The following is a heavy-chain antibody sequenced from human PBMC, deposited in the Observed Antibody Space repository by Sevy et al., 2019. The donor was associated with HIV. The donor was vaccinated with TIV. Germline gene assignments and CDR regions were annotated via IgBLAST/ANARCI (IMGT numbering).Heavy chain of an antibody. CDR2: ISSSSSYT. J-gene: IGHJ4*02. CDR1: GFTFSDYY. D-gene: IGHD6-19*01. V-gene: IGHV3-11*06. CDR3: ARMGSGWLFDY. Sequence: GESLKISCAASGFTFSDYYMSWIRQAPGKGLEWVSYISSSSSYTNYADSVKGRFTISRDNAKNSLYLQMNSLRAEDTAVYYCARMGSGWLFDYWGQGTLVTVSS.